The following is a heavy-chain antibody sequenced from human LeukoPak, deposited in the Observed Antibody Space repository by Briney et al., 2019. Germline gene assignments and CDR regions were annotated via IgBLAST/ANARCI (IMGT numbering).Heavy chain of an antibody. CDR1: GYTFTSYD. D-gene: IGHD5-18*01. CDR3: TRGPIHLWLYDGVDV. J-gene: IGHJ6*02. Sequence: ASVKVSCKASGYTFTSYDINWVRQATGQGLEWMGWMNPNSGNTGYAQKFQGRVTMTRNTSISTAYMELSSLRSKDTAVYYCTRGPIHLWLYDGVDVWGQGTTVIVSS. V-gene: IGHV1-8*01. CDR2: MNPNSGNT.